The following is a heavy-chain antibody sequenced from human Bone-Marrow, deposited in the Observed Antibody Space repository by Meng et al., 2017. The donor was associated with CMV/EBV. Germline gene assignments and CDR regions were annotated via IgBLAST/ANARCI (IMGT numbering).Heavy chain of an antibody. CDR3: ARIVVPAAVDY. Sequence: LERQDSGPELVKPSEPLSLTCTVSGRSIRSSSYYWGWIRQPPGKGLEWIGSIYYSGSTYYNPSLKSRVTISVDTSKNQFSLKLSSVTAADTAVYYCARIVVPAAVDYWGQGTLVTVSS. CDR1: GRSIRSSSYY. J-gene: IGHJ4*02. V-gene: IGHV4-39*07. D-gene: IGHD2-2*01. CDR2: IYYSGST.